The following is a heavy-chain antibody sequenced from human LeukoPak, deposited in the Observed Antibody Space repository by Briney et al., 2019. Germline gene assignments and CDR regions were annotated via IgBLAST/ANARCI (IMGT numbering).Heavy chain of an antibody. CDR3: ARDSGSRSQPTYFDY. Sequence: PSETLSLTCTVSGGSISSYYWSWIRQPPGKGLEWIGYIYYSGSTNYNPSLKSRVTISVDTSKNQFFLKLSSVTAADTAVYYCARDSGSRSQPTYFDYWGQGTLVTVSS. CDR1: GGSISSYY. J-gene: IGHJ4*02. D-gene: IGHD1-26*01. V-gene: IGHV4-59*12. CDR2: IYYSGST.